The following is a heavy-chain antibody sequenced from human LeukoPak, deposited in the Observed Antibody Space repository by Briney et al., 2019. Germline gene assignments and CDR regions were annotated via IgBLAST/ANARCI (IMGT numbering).Heavy chain of an antibody. J-gene: IGHJ4*02. D-gene: IGHD6-19*01. CDR3: ARGGWSLDY. CDR1: GGSVSGYY. Sequence: SETLSFTCTVSGGSVSGYYWSWIRQPPGKGLEWIGYIYYSGSTKYNPSLKSRVTISVDASKNQFSLRLSSLTAADTAVYYCARGGWSLDYWGQGTLVTVSS. V-gene: IGHV4-59*02. CDR2: IYYSGST.